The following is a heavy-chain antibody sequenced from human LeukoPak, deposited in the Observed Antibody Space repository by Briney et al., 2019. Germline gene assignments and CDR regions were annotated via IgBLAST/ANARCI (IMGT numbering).Heavy chain of an antibody. D-gene: IGHD3-9*01. J-gene: IGHJ6*03. Sequence: ASVKVSCKASGYTFTGYYMHWVRQAPGQGLEWMGWINPNSGGTNYAQKFQGRVTMTRDTSISTAYMELSRLRSDDTAVYYCARDKRYKGPYYYYMDVWGKGTTVTISS. CDR1: GYTFTGYY. V-gene: IGHV1-2*02. CDR3: ARDKRYKGPYYYYMDV. CDR2: INPNSGGT.